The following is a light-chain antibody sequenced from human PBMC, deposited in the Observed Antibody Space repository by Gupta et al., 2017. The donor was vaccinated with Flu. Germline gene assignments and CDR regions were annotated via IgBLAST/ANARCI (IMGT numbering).Light chain of an antibody. Sequence: EIVMTQSPATLSVSPGERVTLSCRTSQSIASDLAWYQQKPGQAPSLLIWGASTRATGVPARFSGSGSGTEFTLTINSLQSEDVGVYYCQQYNNGPPWTFGQGTKVEIK. CDR1: QSIASD. V-gene: IGKV3-15*01. CDR3: QQYNNGPPWT. CDR2: GAS. J-gene: IGKJ1*01.